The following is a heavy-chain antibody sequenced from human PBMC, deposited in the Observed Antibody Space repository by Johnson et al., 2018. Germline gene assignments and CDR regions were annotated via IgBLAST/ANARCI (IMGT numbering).Heavy chain of an antibody. Sequence: EVQLVESGGGLVKPGGSLRVSCVASGFTFSNAWMNWVRQAPGKGLEWVGRIKSTLLGGTTESAAPVKGRFIISRDDSKNTLYLQRNGLKTEDTAVYYCLTEVIGWDSRIYDHLYWGQGTLVTVSS. CDR2: IKSTLLGGTT. CDR1: GFTFSNAW. J-gene: IGHJ4*02. CDR3: LTEVIGWDSRIYDHLY. V-gene: IGHV3-15*07. D-gene: IGHD1-26*01.